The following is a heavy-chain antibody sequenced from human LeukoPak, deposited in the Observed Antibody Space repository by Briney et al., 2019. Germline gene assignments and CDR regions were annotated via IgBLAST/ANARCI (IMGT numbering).Heavy chain of an antibody. J-gene: IGHJ4*02. V-gene: IGHV4-34*01. CDR1: GGSFSGYY. Sequence: SETLSLTCAVYGGSFSGYYWSWIRQPPGKGLEWIGEINHSGSTNYNPSLKSRVTISVDTSKNQFSLKLSSVTAADTAVYYCARQDDDYPFYWGQGTLVTVSS. CDR3: ARQDDDYPFY. CDR2: INHSGST. D-gene: IGHD5-12*01.